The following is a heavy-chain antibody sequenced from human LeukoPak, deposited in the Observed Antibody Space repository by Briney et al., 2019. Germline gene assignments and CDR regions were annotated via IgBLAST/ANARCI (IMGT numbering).Heavy chain of an antibody. CDR3: AKDPRVHGSGSYYFDY. CDR2: ISGSGGST. D-gene: IGHD3-10*01. V-gene: IGHV3-23*01. CDR1: GFAFSSYA. Sequence: GGSLRLSCAASGFAFSSYAMSWVRQAPGKGLEWVSGISGSGGSTYSADFVKGRFTISRDNSKSTLYLQVNSLRAEDTAVYYCAKDPRVHGSGSYYFDYWGQGALVTVSS. J-gene: IGHJ4*02.